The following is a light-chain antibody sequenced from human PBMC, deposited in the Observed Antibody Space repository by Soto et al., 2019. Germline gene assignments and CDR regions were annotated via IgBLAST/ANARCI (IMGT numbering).Light chain of an antibody. CDR3: CSYAANYNLV. Sequence: QSALTQPRSVSASPGQSVTISCTGTSSNVGGYNYVSWYQQNPGKAPKLIIYDASKRPSGVPDRFSGSKSGNAASLTISELQAEDEADYYCCSYAANYNLVFGGGTKVTVL. CDR1: SSNVGGYNY. V-gene: IGLV2-11*01. CDR2: DAS. J-gene: IGLJ2*01.